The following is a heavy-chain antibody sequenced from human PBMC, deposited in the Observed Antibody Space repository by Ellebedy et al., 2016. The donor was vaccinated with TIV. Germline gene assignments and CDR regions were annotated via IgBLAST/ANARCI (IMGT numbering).Heavy chain of an antibody. Sequence: GESLKISCWTSGYSFTRYFINWLRQMPGKGLEWMGRVAPDSHTGYNPSFQGHVAISADKSTNTVYLQWSSLEASDTAIYYCARGDLVAGGGHNWFDLWGQGALVTVSS. CDR2: VAPDSHT. D-gene: IGHD6-25*01. V-gene: IGHV5-10-1*01. CDR3: ARGDLVAGGGHNWFDL. CDR1: GYSFTRYF. J-gene: IGHJ5*02.